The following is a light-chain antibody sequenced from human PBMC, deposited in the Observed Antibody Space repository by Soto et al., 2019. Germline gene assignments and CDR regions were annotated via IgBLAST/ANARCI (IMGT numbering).Light chain of an antibody. CDR2: EVS. J-gene: IGLJ2*01. Sequence: QSVLTQPASVSGSPGQSITISCTGTSSDVGGYDLVSWYQQHPGNAPKLMIYEVSKRPSGVSDRFSGSKSGNTASLTISGLQADDEADYYCCSYATTTLFGGGTKLTVL. V-gene: IGLV2-23*02. CDR3: CSYATTTL. CDR1: SSDVGGYDL.